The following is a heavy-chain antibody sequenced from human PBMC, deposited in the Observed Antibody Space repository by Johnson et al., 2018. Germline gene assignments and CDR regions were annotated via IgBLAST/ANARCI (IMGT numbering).Heavy chain of an antibody. V-gene: IGHV1-46*01. CDR1: GYTFTSYY. CDR2: INPSGGST. CDR3: ARGDYSGLPRDYGMDV. Sequence: QVQLVQSGAEVKKPGASVKVSCKASGYTFTSYYMHWVRQAPGQGLEWMGIINPSGGSTSYAQKFQGRVTMTRATSTGTVYMELSSLRSEDTAVYYCARGDYSGLPRDYGMDVWGQGTTVTVSS. D-gene: IGHD4-11*01. J-gene: IGHJ6*02.